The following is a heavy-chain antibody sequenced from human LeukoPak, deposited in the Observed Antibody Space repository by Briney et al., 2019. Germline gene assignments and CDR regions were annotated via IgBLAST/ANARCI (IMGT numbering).Heavy chain of an antibody. D-gene: IGHD3-22*01. CDR1: GFTFSNYG. Sequence: GGSLRLSCAASGFTFSNYGMSWVRQAPGKGLEWVSSISGNGINTYYEDSVKGRFTVPRDNAKNTLYLQINSLRAEDTAVYYCARATYDSTVWVPNYWGQGTLVTVSS. CDR2: ISGNGINT. V-gene: IGHV3-23*01. J-gene: IGHJ4*02. CDR3: ARATYDSTVWVPNY.